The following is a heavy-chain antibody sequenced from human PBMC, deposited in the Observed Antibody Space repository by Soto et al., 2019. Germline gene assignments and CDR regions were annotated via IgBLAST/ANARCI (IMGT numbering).Heavy chain of an antibody. CDR1: GGSFSGYY. CDR3: ARLPAGYFDY. J-gene: IGHJ4*02. Sequence: SETLSLTCAVYGGSFSGYYWSWIRQPPGKGLEWIGEINHSGSTNYNPSLKSRVTISVDTSKNQFSLKLSSVTAADTAVYYCARLPAGYFDYWGQGTLVTVSS. D-gene: IGHD6-13*01. V-gene: IGHV4-34*01. CDR2: INHSGST.